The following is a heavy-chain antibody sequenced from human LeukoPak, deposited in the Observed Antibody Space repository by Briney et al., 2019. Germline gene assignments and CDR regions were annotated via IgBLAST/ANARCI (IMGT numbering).Heavy chain of an antibody. Sequence: GGSLRLSCAASGFTFSTYWMHWVRPAPGKGLVWVSRINSDGSSTNYADSVKGRFTISRDNAKSTLYLQMNSLRAEDTAVYYCARGPIQDSGRYYVGDYWGQGTLVTVSS. CDR2: INSDGSST. CDR3: ARGPIQDSGRYYVGDY. V-gene: IGHV3-74*01. CDR1: GFTFSTYW. J-gene: IGHJ4*02. D-gene: IGHD1-26*01.